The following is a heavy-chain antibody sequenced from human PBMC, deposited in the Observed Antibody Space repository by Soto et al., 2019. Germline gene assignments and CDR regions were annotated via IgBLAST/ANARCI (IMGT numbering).Heavy chain of an antibody. CDR3: ARHPRYYYDSSGSLAGWFDP. CDR2: IYPGDSDT. D-gene: IGHD3-22*01. CDR1: GYSFTSYW. V-gene: IGHV5-51*01. J-gene: IGHJ5*02. Sequence: GESLKISCKGSGYSFTSYWIGWVLQMPGKGLEWMGIIYPGDSDTRYSPSFQGQVTISADKSISTAYLQWSSLKASDTAMYYCARHPRYYYDSSGSLAGWFDPWGQGTLVTVSS.